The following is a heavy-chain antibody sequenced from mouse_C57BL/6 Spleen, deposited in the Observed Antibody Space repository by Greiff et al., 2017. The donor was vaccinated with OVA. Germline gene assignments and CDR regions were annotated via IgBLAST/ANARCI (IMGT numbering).Heavy chain of an antibody. Sequence: VQLKESGPGLVKPSQSLSLTCSVTGYSITSGYYWNWIRQFPGNKLEWMGYISYDGSNNYNPSLKNRISITRDTSKNQFFLKLNSVTTEDTATYYCATYYYGSRAWFAYWGQGTLVTDSA. CDR1: GYSITSGYY. D-gene: IGHD1-1*01. CDR3: ATYYYGSRAWFAY. J-gene: IGHJ3*01. V-gene: IGHV3-6*01. CDR2: ISYDGSN.